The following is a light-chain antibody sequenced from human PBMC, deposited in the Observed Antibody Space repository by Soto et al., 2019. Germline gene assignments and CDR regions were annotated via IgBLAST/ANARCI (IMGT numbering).Light chain of an antibody. Sequence: DIQMTQSPYSLSAAVGDRVTIACRASQNINTYLNWYQQKPGKAPKLLIFYSAILQSGVPSRFSGGGSRTDFTLTITSLQPEDFETYYCQQTSSAQFTFGPGTKVDIK. CDR3: QQTSSAQFT. V-gene: IGKV1-39*01. CDR2: YSA. CDR1: QNINTY. J-gene: IGKJ3*01.